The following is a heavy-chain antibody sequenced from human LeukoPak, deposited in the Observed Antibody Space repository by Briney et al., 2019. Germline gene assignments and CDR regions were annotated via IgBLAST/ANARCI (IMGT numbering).Heavy chain of an antibody. D-gene: IGHD3-16*01. CDR3: ARGSGKRLGYYYMDV. CDR1: GYTFTSYG. J-gene: IGHJ6*03. Sequence: EASVKVSCKASGYTFTSYGISWVRQAPGQGLEWMGWISAYNGNTNYAQKLQGRVTVTTDTSTSTAYMELRSLRSDDTAVYYCARGSGKRLGYYYMDVWGKGTTVTVSS. V-gene: IGHV1-18*01. CDR2: ISAYNGNT.